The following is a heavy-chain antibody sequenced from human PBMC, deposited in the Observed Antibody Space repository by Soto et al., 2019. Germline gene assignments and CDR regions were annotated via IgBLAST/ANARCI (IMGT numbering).Heavy chain of an antibody. J-gene: IGHJ6*02. CDR2: IWYDGSNK. D-gene: IGHD2-2*01. CDR3: ARDRGCSSTSCYYGMDV. CDR1: GFTFSSYG. Sequence: PGGSLRLSCAASGFTFSSYGMHWVRQAPGKGLEWVAVIWYDGSNKYYADSVKGRFTISRDNSKNTLYLQMNSLRAEDTAVYYCARDRGCSSTSCYYGMDVWGQGTKVTVSS. V-gene: IGHV3-33*01.